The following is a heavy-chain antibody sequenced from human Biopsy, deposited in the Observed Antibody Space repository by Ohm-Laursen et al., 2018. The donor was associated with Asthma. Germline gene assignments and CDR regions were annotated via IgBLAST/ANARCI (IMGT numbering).Heavy chain of an antibody. V-gene: IGHV3-64D*08. CDR1: GFTFSSYS. D-gene: IGHD2-21*01. CDR2: IATDGSNK. CDR3: VKDHSAGYYYFDD. Sequence: SLRLSCAASGFTFSSYSMHWVRQAPGRGREYVSCIATDGSNKFYADSVKGRFTVPRDNSKHTHYLHMTGLRADGTGVYYCVKDHSAGYYYFDDWGQGAQVTVSS. J-gene: IGHJ4*02.